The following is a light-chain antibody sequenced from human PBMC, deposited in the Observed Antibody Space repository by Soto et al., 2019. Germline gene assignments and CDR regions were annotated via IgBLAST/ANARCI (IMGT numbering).Light chain of an antibody. CDR2: AAS. V-gene: IGKV3-20*01. Sequence: EIVLTQSPATLSLSPGERATLSCRASQSVSSYLAWYQQKPGQAPRLLIYAASTRAAAVPDRFTGSGSGTDFSLTISRLEPEDFAVYYCQQHGDSPITFGQGTRLEIK. CDR1: QSVSSY. CDR3: QQHGDSPIT. J-gene: IGKJ5*01.